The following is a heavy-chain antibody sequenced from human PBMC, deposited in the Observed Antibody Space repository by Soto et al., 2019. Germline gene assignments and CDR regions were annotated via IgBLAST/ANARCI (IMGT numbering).Heavy chain of an antibody. J-gene: IGHJ5*02. CDR3: AKEGVYGSGIWLAP. D-gene: IGHD3-10*01. Sequence: QVQLQESGPGLVKPSGTMSLTCTVSGVSISSSNWWSWVRQPPVKALEWIGEIYHSGTANYNPSLRSLVNITVDKSNNQYSLNLNSATASDTAVYYCAKEGVYGSGIWLAPWGQGTLVTVSS. CDR1: GVSISSSNW. CDR2: IYHSGTA. V-gene: IGHV4-4*02.